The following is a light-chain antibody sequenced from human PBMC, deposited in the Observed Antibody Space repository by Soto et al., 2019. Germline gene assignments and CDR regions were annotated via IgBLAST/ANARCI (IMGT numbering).Light chain of an antibody. Sequence: EIVLTQSPATLSLSPGERVTLSCRASQSVSSHLAWYQQQPGQAPKLLIYDASKRATGIPARFSGNRTGTNFTLTISSLEPEDFAVYYCQQRSNDMYTFGQGTRLEIK. V-gene: IGKV3-11*01. CDR1: QSVSSH. J-gene: IGKJ5*01. CDR3: QQRSNDMYT. CDR2: DAS.